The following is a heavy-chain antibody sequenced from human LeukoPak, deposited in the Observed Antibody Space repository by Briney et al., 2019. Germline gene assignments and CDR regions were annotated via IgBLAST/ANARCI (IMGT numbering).Heavy chain of an antibody. J-gene: IGHJ6*03. CDR2: ISTDNGNT. Sequence: ASVKVSCKASAYTFASYGITWVRQAPGQGLEWMGWISTDNGNTNYAQKLQGRVTMTTDTSTSTAYMELRSLRSDDTAVYYCARWPGYSSGWYQRSTNYYYYMDVWGKGTTVTISS. V-gene: IGHV1-18*01. CDR1: AYTFASYG. CDR3: ARWPGYSSGWYQRSTNYYYYMDV. D-gene: IGHD6-19*01.